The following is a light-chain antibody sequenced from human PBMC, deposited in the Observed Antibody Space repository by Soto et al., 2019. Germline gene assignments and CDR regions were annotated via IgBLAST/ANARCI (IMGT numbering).Light chain of an antibody. CDR1: QSISSW. CDR2: DAF. J-gene: IGKJ1*01. V-gene: IGKV1-5*01. Sequence: DIQMTQSPSTLSASVGDRVTITCRASQSISSWLAWYQQKPGKAPKLLIYDAFSLESGVPSRFSGSGSGTEFTLTISGLQPDDFATYYCQQYDRFSRTLGQGTKVDIK. CDR3: QQYDRFSRT.